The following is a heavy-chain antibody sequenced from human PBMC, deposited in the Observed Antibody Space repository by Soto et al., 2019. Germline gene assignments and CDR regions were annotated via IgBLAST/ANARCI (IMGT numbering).Heavy chain of an antibody. CDR3: VTEIGGGSWYALAY. Sequence: QVHLVESGGGVVQPGTSLRLACAASGFRFSGYGMQWVRQTPGKGLEWVGVIWYDGSKTFYADSVKGRFTISRDNSNNNVFLQMDSLRAEDTAVDHCVTEIGGGSWYALAYWGPGSLVTVSS. CDR2: IWYDGSKT. CDR1: GFRFSGYG. J-gene: IGHJ4*02. D-gene: IGHD6-13*01. V-gene: IGHV3-33*03.